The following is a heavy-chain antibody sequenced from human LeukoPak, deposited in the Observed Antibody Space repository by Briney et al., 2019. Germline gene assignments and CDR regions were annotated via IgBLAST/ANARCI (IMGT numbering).Heavy chain of an antibody. CDR3: ARVKTMIVVVRLFDY. D-gene: IGHD3-22*01. J-gene: IGHJ4*02. Sequence: ASVKVSCKTSGYSFTGYYLHWVRQAPGQGLEWMGWINPYSGDTIYAQKFQGRVTMTRNTSISTAFMELSRLRSDDTAVYYCARVKTMIVVVRLFDYWGQGTLATVSS. CDR2: INPYSGDT. CDR1: GYSFTGYY. V-gene: IGHV1-2*02.